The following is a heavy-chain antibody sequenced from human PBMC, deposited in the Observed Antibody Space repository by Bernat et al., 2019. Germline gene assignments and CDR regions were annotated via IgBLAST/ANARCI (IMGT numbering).Heavy chain of an antibody. J-gene: IGHJ4*02. V-gene: IGHV3-30-3*01. Sequence: QVQLVESGGGVVQPGRSLRLPCAASGFTFSSYAMHWVRQAPGKGLEWVAVISYDGSNKYYADSVKGRFTISRDNSKNTLYLQMNSLRAEDTAVYYCARDDRVTIFGVAIRGAFDYWGQGTLVTVSS. CDR2: ISYDGSNK. D-gene: IGHD3-3*01. CDR3: ARDDRVTIFGVAIRGAFDY. CDR1: GFTFSSYA.